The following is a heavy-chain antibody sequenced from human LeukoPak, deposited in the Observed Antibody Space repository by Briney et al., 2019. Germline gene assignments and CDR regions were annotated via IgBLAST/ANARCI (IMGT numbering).Heavy chain of an antibody. J-gene: IGHJ4*02. Sequence: GASVKVSCKASGYTFTIYGISWVRQAPGQGLEWMGWISTYNGDTNYAQRLQGRVTMTTDTSTSTAYMALRSLRSDDTAVYYCARSTENVLRYFDWLSPRDWGQGTLVTVSS. CDR1: GYTFTIYG. D-gene: IGHD3-9*01. CDR2: ISTYNGDT. V-gene: IGHV1-18*01. CDR3: ARSTENVLRYFDWLSPRD.